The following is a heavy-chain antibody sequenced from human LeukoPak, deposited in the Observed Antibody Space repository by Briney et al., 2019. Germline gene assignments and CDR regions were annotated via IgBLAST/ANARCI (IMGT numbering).Heavy chain of an antibody. CDR3: ARDPPFQY. V-gene: IGHV3-48*02. CDR1: GFTFGDYA. J-gene: IGHJ1*01. CDR2: ISSSSSTI. Sequence: GGSLRLSCTASGFTFGDYALSWFRQAPGKGLEWVSYISSSSSTIYYTDSVKGRFTISRDNAKNSLYLQMNSLRDEDTAVYYCARDPPFQYWGQGTLVAVSS.